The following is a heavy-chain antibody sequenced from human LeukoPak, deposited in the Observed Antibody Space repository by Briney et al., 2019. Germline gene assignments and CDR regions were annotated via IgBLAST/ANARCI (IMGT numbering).Heavy chain of an antibody. V-gene: IGHV3-30*02. CDR3: AKDFSVSADY. CDR1: GFTFSSYG. Sequence: PGGSLRLSCAASGFTFSSYGMHWVRQAPGKGLEWVAFIRYDGSNKYYADSVRGRFTISRDNSKNTLYLQMNSLRAEDTAVYYCAKDFSVSADYWGQGTLVTVSS. CDR2: IRYDGSNK. J-gene: IGHJ4*02. D-gene: IGHD3-3*02.